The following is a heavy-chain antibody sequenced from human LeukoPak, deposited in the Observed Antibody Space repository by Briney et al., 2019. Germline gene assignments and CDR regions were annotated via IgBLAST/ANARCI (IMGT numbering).Heavy chain of an antibody. Sequence: GGSLRLSCAASGFTFTIYWMSWVRHAPGKGLEWVANIKQDGSEKYYVDSVKGRFTISRDNAKNSLYLQMNSLRAEDTAVYYCPRDSVGWYEGDWFDPWGQGTLVTVSS. J-gene: IGHJ5*02. CDR3: PRDSVGWYEGDWFDP. V-gene: IGHV3-7*01. D-gene: IGHD6-19*01. CDR1: GFTFTIYW. CDR2: IKQDGSEK.